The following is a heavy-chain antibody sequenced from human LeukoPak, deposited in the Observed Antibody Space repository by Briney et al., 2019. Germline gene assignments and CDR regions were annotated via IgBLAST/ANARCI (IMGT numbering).Heavy chain of an antibody. V-gene: IGHV7-4-1*02. CDR1: GYTFTSYA. Sequence: ASVKVSCKASGYTFTSYAMNWVRQAPGQGLEWMGWINTNTGNPTYAQGFTGRFVFSLDTSVSTAYLQISSLKAEDTAVYYCARDLSFIDWLRNWFDPWGQGTLVTVSS. D-gene: IGHD3-9*01. CDR2: INTNTGNP. CDR3: ARDLSFIDWLRNWFDP. J-gene: IGHJ5*02.